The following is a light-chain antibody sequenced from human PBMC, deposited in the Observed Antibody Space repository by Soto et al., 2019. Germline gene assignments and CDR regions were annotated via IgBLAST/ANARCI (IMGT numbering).Light chain of an antibody. Sequence: EIVLTQSPGTLSLSPGERATLSCRASQSVSSSYLAWYQQKPGQAPRLLTYGASNRATGIPDRFSGSGSGTDFTLIIDRLEPEDFAVYYCQQYSSSPWTFGQGTKVESK. CDR1: QSVSSSY. V-gene: IGKV3-20*01. J-gene: IGKJ1*01. CDR3: QQYSSSPWT. CDR2: GAS.